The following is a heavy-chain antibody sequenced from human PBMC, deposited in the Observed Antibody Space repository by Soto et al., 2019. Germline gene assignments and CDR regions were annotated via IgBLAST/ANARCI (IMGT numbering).Heavy chain of an antibody. Sequence: QVQLVESGGGVVQPGRSLRLSCAASGFTFSSYAMHWVRQAPGKGLEWVAVISYDGSNKYYADSVKGRFTISRDNSKNTLYLQMNSLRAEDTAVYYCARDLSRERTQPHCSGGSCYYYYGMDVWGQGTTVTVSS. V-gene: IGHV3-30-3*01. CDR2: ISYDGSNK. D-gene: IGHD2-15*01. CDR1: GFTFSSYA. CDR3: ARDLSRERTQPHCSGGSCYYYYGMDV. J-gene: IGHJ6*02.